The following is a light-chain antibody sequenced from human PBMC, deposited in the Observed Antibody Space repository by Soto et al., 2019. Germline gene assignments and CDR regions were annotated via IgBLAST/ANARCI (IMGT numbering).Light chain of an antibody. J-gene: IGKJ1*01. CDR3: LQHDSNVWT. Sequence: DIQITHSPSSLSASVGDRVTITCRASQDIQNALGWYQQKPGKAPKRLIYAASSLQSGVPSRFRGSRSGTEFTLTISSLQPEDFATYYCLQHDSNVWTFGQGTKVDIK. V-gene: IGKV1-17*01. CDR2: AAS. CDR1: QDIQNA.